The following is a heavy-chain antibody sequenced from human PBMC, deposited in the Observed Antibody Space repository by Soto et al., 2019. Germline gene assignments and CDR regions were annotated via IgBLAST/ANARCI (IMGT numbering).Heavy chain of an antibody. D-gene: IGHD6-6*01. J-gene: IGHJ5*02. Sequence: QLQLQESGPGLVKPSETLSLTCTVSGGSISSSSYYWGWIRQPPGKGLEWIGSIYYSGSTYYNPSLKSRVTISVDTSKNQFSLKLSSVTAADTAVYYCARPFIAARPHNWFDPWGQGTLVTVSS. CDR1: GGSISSSSYY. V-gene: IGHV4-39*01. CDR2: IYYSGST. CDR3: ARPFIAARPHNWFDP.